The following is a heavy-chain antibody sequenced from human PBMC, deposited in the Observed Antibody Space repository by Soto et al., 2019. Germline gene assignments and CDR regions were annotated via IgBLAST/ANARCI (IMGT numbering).Heavy chain of an antibody. Sequence: EVQLLESGGGLVQPGGSLRLSCAASGFTVSSYAMSWVRQAPGKGLEWVSAISGSGGSTYYADSVKGRFTISRDNSKNTLYLQMNSLRAEDTAVYYCATLLGDYSSTSCYALACDIWGQGTMVTVSS. V-gene: IGHV3-23*01. CDR3: ATLLGDYSSTSCYALACDI. CDR1: GFTVSSYA. D-gene: IGHD2-2*01. CDR2: ISGSGGST. J-gene: IGHJ3*02.